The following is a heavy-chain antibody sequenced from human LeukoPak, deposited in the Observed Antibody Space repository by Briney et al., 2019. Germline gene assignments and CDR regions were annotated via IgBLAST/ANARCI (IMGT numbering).Heavy chain of an antibody. Sequence: SETLSLTCTVSGGSIRGYYWSWIRQPPGKGLEWIAYISYSGSTNYNPSPKSRVAMSVDTSKNQFSLKLSSVNAADTAVYYCASYSSSLEYFHPWGQGTLVTVSS. CDR1: GGSIRGYY. CDR2: ISYSGST. D-gene: IGHD6-13*01. V-gene: IGHV4-59*01. CDR3: ASYSSSLEYFHP. J-gene: IGHJ1*01.